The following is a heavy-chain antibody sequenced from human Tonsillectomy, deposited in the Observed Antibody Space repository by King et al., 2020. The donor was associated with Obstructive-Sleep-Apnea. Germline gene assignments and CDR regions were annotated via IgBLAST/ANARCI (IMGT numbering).Heavy chain of an antibody. CDR3: AKDLHGDYADY. CDR2: INSSGGST. CDR1: GFTFSSYA. V-gene: IGHV3-23*04. J-gene: IGHJ4*02. Sequence: VQLVESGGGLVQPGGSLRLSCAASGFTFSSYAMSWVRQAPGKGLEWGALINSSGGSTYYADSVKGRFTISRDNSKNTLYLQMNSLRVEDTAVYYCAKDLHGDYADYWGQGTLVTVSS. D-gene: IGHD4-17*01.